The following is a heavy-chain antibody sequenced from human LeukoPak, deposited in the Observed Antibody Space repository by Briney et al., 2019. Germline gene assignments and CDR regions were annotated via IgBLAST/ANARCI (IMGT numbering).Heavy chain of an antibody. D-gene: IGHD3-22*01. Sequence: ASVKVSCKATGYTFSSFGISWVRQAPGQGLEWLGWISADTVNTKYTEKLQGRVTMTRDTSTSTAYMELRSLRSDDTAVYYCARAALYYGSSGLLGHWGQGTLVAVSS. CDR2: ISADTVNT. J-gene: IGHJ4*02. V-gene: IGHV1-18*01. CDR3: ARAALYYGSSGLLGH. CDR1: GYTFSSFG.